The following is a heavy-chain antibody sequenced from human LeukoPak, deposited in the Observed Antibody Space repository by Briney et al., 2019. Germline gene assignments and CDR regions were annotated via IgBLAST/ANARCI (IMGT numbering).Heavy chain of an antibody. V-gene: IGHV4-59*11. CDR2: IFYSGST. CDR1: GGSISSHY. J-gene: IGHJ5*02. Sequence: SETLSLTCTVSGGSISSHYWSWIRQPPGKGLEWIGYIFYSGSTNYNPSLKSRVTISVDKSKNQFSLKLKSVTAADTAVFYCARAGAWQIDPWGQGTLVTVSS. CDR3: ARAGAWQIDP. D-gene: IGHD3-10*01.